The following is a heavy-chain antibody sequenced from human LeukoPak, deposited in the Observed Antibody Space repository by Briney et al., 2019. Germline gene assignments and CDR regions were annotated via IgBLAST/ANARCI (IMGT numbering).Heavy chain of an antibody. J-gene: IGHJ6*02. CDR1: GYSFTSYW. CDR3: ARRGGAPKYYYYYYGMDV. V-gene: IGHV5-51*01. CDR2: IYPGDSDT. Sequence: GESLKISCKGSGYSFTSYWIGWVRQMPGKGLEWTGIIYPGDSDTRYSPSFQGQVTISADKSISTAYLQWSSLKASDTAMYYCARRGGAPKYYYYYYGMDVWGQGTTVTVSS. D-gene: IGHD3-10*01.